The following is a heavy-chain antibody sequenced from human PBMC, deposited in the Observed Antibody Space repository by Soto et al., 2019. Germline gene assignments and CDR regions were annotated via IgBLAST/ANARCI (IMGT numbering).Heavy chain of an antibody. J-gene: IGHJ3*02. CDR3: AVQWWYPGAFDI. CDR1: GDSVSSNSAA. V-gene: IGHV6-1*01. Sequence: SQTLSLTCAISGDSVSSNSAAWNWIRQSPSRGLEWLGRTYYRSKWYNDYAVSAKSRITINPDTSKNQFSLQLNSVTPEDTAVYYCAVQWWYPGAFDIWGQGTMVTVSS. D-gene: IGHD2-15*01. CDR2: TYYRSKWYN.